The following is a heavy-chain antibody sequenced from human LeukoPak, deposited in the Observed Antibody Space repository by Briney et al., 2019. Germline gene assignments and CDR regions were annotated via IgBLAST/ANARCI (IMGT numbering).Heavy chain of an antibody. V-gene: IGHV4-59*01. CDR1: GGSIGSYY. CDR2: IYYSGST. Sequence: SETLSLTCTVSGGSIGSYYWSWIRQPPGKGLEWIGYIYYSGSTNYNPSPKSRVTISVDTSKNQFSLKLSSVTAADTAVYYCARWGGYYYYGMDVWGQGTTVTVSS. J-gene: IGHJ6*02. CDR3: ARWGGYYYYGMDV. D-gene: IGHD1-26*01.